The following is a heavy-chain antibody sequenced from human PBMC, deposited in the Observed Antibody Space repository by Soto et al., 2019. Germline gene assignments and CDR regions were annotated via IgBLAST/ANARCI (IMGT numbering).Heavy chain of an antibody. D-gene: IGHD1-26*01. CDR2: IIPIFGTA. V-gene: IGHV1-69*13. CDR1: GGTFSSYA. CDR3: ARGYWEMATSPFDY. Sequence: GASVKVSCKASGGTFSSYAISWVRQAPGQGLEWMGGIIPIFGTANYAQKFQGRVTITADESTSTAYMELSSLRSEDTAVYYCARGYWEMATSPFDYWGQGTLVTVSS. J-gene: IGHJ4*02.